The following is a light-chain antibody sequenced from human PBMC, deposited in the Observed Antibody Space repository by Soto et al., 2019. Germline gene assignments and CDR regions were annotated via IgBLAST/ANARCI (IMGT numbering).Light chain of an antibody. J-gene: IGKJ2*01. CDR3: QQSYSTPFMYT. CDR1: QSISSY. Sequence: DIQMTQSPSSLSASVGDRVTITCRASQSISSYLNWYQQKPGKAPKLLIYAASSLQSWVPSRFSGSGSGTDFTLTISSLQPEDFATYYGQQSYSTPFMYTFGQGTKLEIK. CDR2: AAS. V-gene: IGKV1-39*01.